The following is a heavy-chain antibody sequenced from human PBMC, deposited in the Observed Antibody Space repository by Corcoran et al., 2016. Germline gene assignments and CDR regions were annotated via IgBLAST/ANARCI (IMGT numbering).Heavy chain of an antibody. Sequence: QVQLVQSGAEVKKPGASVKVSCKASGYTFTGYYMHWVRQAPGQGLEWMGWVNPNSGGTNYAQKFQGRVTMTRDTCISTAYLELSRLRSDDTAVYDCARRSFSGWYPIDYWGQGTLVTVPA. D-gene: IGHD6-19*01. J-gene: IGHJ4*02. V-gene: IGHV1-2*02. CDR1: GYTFTGYY. CDR3: ARRSFSGWYPIDY. CDR2: VNPNSGGT.